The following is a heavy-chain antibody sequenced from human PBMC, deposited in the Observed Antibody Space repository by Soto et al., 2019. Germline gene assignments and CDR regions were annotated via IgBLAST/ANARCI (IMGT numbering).Heavy chain of an antibody. D-gene: IGHD6-6*01. J-gene: IGHJ4*02. Sequence: SETLSLTCAVYGGSFSAYSRSWIRQPPGKGLEWIGEINHSGSTNYNPSLKSRVTISIDTSKNQFSLKLSSVTAADTAVYYCARGGAAAPPYYWGQGTLVTVSS. V-gene: IGHV4-34*01. CDR1: GGSFSAYS. CDR3: ARGGAAAPPYY. CDR2: INHSGST.